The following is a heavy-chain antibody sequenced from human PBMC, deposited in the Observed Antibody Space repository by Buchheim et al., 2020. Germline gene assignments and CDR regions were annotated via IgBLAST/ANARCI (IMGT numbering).Heavy chain of an antibody. CDR1: GFTFSSYA. J-gene: IGHJ5*02. CDR2: ISGSGGST. Sequence: EVQLLESGGGLVQPGGSLRLSCAASGFTFSSYAMSWVRQAPGKGLEWVSAISGSGGSTYYADSVKGRFTISRDNSKNTLYLQMNSLRAEDTAVYYCAKDNRHRAYIAVARNGWFDPWGQGTL. CDR3: AKDNRHRAYIAVARNGWFDP. D-gene: IGHD6-19*01. V-gene: IGHV3-23*01.